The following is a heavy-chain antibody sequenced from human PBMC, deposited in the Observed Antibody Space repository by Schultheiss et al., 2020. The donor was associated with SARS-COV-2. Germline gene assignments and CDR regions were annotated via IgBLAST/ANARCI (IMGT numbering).Heavy chain of an antibody. J-gene: IGHJ6*02. V-gene: IGHV3-23*01. CDR1: GFTFSSYA. CDR3: AKDHSYGYSIDSYYYYYGMDV. CDR2: ISWNSGSI. Sequence: GGSLRLSCAASGFTFSSYAMSWVRQAPGKGLEWVSGISWNSGSIGYADSVKGRFTISRDNSKNTLYLQMNSLRAEDTAVYYCAKDHSYGYSIDSYYYYYGMDVWGQGTTVTVSS. D-gene: IGHD5-18*01.